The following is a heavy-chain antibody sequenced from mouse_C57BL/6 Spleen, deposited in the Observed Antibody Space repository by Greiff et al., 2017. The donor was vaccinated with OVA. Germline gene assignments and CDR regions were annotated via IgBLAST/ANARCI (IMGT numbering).Heavy chain of an antibody. CDR1: GFTFSSYG. CDR2: ISSGGSYT. Sequence: EVKLMEPGGDLVKPGGSLKLSCAASGFTFSSYGMSWVRQTPDQRLEWVANISSGGSYTHYTDSVKGRFTFSRDKSTNTLYLQMSRLKSEDSAMYYCARRGFVNSVVYFDVWGTGTTVTVSS. CDR3: ARRGFVNSVVYFDV. D-gene: IGHD1-1*01. V-gene: IGHV5-6*02. J-gene: IGHJ1*03.